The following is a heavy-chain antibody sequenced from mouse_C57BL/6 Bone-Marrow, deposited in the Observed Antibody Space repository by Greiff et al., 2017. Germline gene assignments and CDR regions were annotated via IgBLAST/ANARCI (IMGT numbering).Heavy chain of an antibody. CDR1: GYTFTSYW. CDR2: IHPSDSDT. V-gene: IGHV1-74*01. Sequence: QVQLKQPGAELVKPGASVKVSCTASGYTFTSYWMHWVKQRPGQGLEWIGRIHPSDSDTNYNQKFTGKATLTVDKSSSTAYMQLSSLTSEDSAVYYCAGGGVYYAMDYWGQGTSVTVSS. CDR3: AGGGVYYAMDY. J-gene: IGHJ4*01.